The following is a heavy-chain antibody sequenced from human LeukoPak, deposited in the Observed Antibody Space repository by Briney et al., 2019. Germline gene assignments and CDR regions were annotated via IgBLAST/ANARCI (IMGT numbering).Heavy chain of an antibody. Sequence: SETLSLTCTVSGGSISSYYWSWIRQPPGKGLEWIGYIYYSGSTNYNPSLKSRVTISVDTSKNQFSLKLSSVTAADTAVYYCARAPYYYDSSGYYSYYYYYYMDVWGKGTTVTVSS. CDR3: ARAPYYYDSSGYYSYYYYYYMDV. V-gene: IGHV4-59*01. CDR2: IYYSGST. D-gene: IGHD3-22*01. CDR1: GGSISSYY. J-gene: IGHJ6*03.